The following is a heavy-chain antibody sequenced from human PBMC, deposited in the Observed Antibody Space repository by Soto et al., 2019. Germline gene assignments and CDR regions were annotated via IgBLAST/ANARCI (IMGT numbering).Heavy chain of an antibody. CDR3: ARDLGGYYPHDALDI. V-gene: IGHV3-21*01. CDR2: ISSSSSYI. Sequence: GGSLRLSCAASGFTFSSYSMNWVRQAPGKGLEWVSSISSSSSYIYYADSVKGRFTISRDNAKNSLYLQMNSLRAEDTAVYYCARDLGGYYPHDALDIWGQGTMVTVSS. CDR1: GFTFSSYS. D-gene: IGHD3-22*01. J-gene: IGHJ3*02.